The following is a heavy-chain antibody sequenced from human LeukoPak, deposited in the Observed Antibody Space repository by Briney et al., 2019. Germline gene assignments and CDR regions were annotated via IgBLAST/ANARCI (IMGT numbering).Heavy chain of an antibody. CDR1: GGIFLKEA. J-gene: IGHJ3*01. CDR2: IIPIFDTA. Sequence: SVKVSCKASGGIFLKEAINWVRQAPGQGLEWMGGIIPIFDTADYAQKFQGRVTITADESTSTVHMDLSSLRSEDTAVYYCARAMAGFCYDSRLSAFDFWGQGTMVTVFS. D-gene: IGHD3-22*01. CDR3: ARAMAGFCYDSRLSAFDF. V-gene: IGHV1-69*01.